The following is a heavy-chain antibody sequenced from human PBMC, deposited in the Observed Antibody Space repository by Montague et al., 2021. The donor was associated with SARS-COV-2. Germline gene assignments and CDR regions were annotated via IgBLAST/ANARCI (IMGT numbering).Heavy chain of an antibody. V-gene: IGHV3-30*01. Sequence: SLRLSCAASGFIFSSYSIHWVRQAAGKGLECVGVISGTGAARHYAPSVEGRFTISRDNSKNTLYLQMNSLRVEDSAMYYCVGDGDNGYSDLDYWGQGTLVTVSS. D-gene: IGHD5-18*01. CDR3: VGDGDNGYSDLDY. J-gene: IGHJ4*02. CDR2: ISGTGAAR. CDR1: GFIFSSYS.